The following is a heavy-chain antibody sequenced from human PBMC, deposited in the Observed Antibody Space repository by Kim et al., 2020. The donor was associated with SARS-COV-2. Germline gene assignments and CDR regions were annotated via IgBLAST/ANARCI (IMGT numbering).Heavy chain of an antibody. J-gene: IGHJ4*02. CDR1: GLNFKIQY. Sequence: AASGLNFKIQYMTWVSQAPGKGLEWVSFIGGSDGVVSYADSVRGRFAISRDNARNTVYLQMNSLRAEDTAIYYCAPLHFYSSAHWGQGTLAT. D-gene: IGHD6-19*01. CDR2: IGGSDGVV. CDR3: APLHFYSSAH. V-gene: IGHV3-48*03.